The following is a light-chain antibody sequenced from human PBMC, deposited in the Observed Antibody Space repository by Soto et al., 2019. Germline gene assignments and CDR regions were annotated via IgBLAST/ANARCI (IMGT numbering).Light chain of an antibody. CDR2: DAS. V-gene: IGKV3D-20*01. CDR3: QQYGNSPIT. Sequence: DIVLTQSPATLSLSPGERVTLSCGASPSVSSSRLAWYQQKPGQAPRLLMYDASRRAFGIPDRLSGSGSGTDFTLTISRLEPEDFAVYYCQQYGNSPITFGQGTRLEIK. J-gene: IGKJ5*01. CDR1: PSVSSSR.